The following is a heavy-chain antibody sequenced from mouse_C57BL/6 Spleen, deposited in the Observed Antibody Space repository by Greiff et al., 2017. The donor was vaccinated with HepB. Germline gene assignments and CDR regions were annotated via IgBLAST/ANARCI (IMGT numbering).Heavy chain of an antibody. Sequence: VKLMESGAELVKPGASVKLSCKASGYTFTSYWMHWVKQRPGQGLEWIGMIHPNSGSTNYNEKFKSKATLTVDKSSSTAYMQLSSLTSEDSAVYYCARPSYYYGSDYWGQGTTLTVSS. CDR1: GYTFTSYW. CDR2: IHPNSGST. D-gene: IGHD1-1*01. CDR3: ARPSYYYGSDY. V-gene: IGHV1-64*01. J-gene: IGHJ2*01.